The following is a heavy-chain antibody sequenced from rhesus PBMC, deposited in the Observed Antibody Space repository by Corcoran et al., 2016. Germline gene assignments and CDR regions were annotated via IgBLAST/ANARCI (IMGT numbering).Heavy chain of an antibody. CDR1: GFTFSRYG. Sequence: EVQLVESGGGLVQPGGSLSRSCAASGFTFSRYGMHWVRQAPGKGLEWVTVISYDGSKKYYADSGKDRFTISSDNSNNMRYLQMNNMKLEDTAVDYCARALHIAGTGGLDSWGQGVVVTVSS. CDR2: ISYDGSKK. V-gene: IGHV3-54*02. J-gene: IGHJ6*01. CDR3: ARALHIAGTGGLDS. D-gene: IGHD1-14*01.